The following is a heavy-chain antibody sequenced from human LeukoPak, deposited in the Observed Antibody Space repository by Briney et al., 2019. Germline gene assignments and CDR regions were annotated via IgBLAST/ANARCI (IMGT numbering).Heavy chain of an antibody. V-gene: IGHV1-46*01. CDR3: ARGGCSSISCEGDY. CDR1: GYTFTSNY. CDR2: INPSGGST. Sequence: ASVKVSCKASGYTFTSNYIHWVRQAPGQGLEWLGVINPSGGSTTYAQKFQGRVTMTRDTSTSTVYMDLYSLRSEDTADYYCARGGCSSISCEGDYWGQGTLVTVSS. J-gene: IGHJ4*02. D-gene: IGHD2-2*01.